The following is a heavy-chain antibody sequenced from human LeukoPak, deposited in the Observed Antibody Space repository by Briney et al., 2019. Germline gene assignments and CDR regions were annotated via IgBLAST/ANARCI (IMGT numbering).Heavy chain of an antibody. CDR1: SDSISSSNW. Sequence: SGTLSLTCAVSSDSISSSNWWSWVRQPPGKGLEWIGYIYHSGSTNYNPSLKSRVTISVDTSKNQFSLKLSSVTAADTAVYYCARHRYCRSSTCYDRRWYFDLWGRGALVTVSS. D-gene: IGHD2-2*01. J-gene: IGHJ2*01. CDR2: IYHSGST. CDR3: ARHRYCRSSTCYDRRWYFDL. V-gene: IGHV4-4*02.